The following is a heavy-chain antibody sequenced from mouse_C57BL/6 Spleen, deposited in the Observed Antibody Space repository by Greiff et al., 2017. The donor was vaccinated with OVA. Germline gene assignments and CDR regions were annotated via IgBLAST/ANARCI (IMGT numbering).Heavy chain of an antibody. CDR2: INPSSGYT. D-gene: IGHD2-3*01. Sequence: VQLQESGAELARPGASVKMSCKASGYTFTSYTMHWVKQRPGQGLEWIGYINPSSGYTKYNQKFKDKATLTADKSSSTAYMQLSSLTSEDSAVYYCARSLDGYYETWFAYWGQGTLVTVSA. CDR3: ARSLDGYYETWFAY. J-gene: IGHJ3*01. V-gene: IGHV1-4*01. CDR1: GYTFTSYT.